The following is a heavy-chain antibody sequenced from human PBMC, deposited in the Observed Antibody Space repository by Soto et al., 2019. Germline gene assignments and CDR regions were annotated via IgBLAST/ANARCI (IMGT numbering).Heavy chain of an antibody. CDR3: ARQGGTGWQTYYAMDV. J-gene: IGHJ6*02. CDR1: GYNFPNYW. CDR2: IYPDDSDT. D-gene: IGHD2-8*02. Sequence: EVQLVQSGTEGKKPGESLKISRKASGYNFPNYWIAWMRQMPGKGLEWMGIIYPDDSDTRYSPSFQGQVTISADKSVTTAYVQWNSLKASDSAIYYCARQGGTGWQTYYAMDVWGQGTTVTVSS. V-gene: IGHV5-51*01.